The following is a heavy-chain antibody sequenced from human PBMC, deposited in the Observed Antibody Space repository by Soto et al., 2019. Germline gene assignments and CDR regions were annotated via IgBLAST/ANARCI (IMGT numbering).Heavy chain of an antibody. V-gene: IGHV1-2*02. Sequence: QVRLVQSGAEVKRPGASVKVSCKASGYTFTGYDMYWVRQAPGQGLQWVGSINPNTGDTNYAQRFQGRATMTRDTSINTAYMDLSRLTSDDTAVYSCARGPGAFGEVWAFWGQGTLVTVSS. CDR1: GYTFTGYD. J-gene: IGHJ4*02. CDR3: ARGPGAFGEVWAF. D-gene: IGHD3-10*01. CDR2: INPNTGDT.